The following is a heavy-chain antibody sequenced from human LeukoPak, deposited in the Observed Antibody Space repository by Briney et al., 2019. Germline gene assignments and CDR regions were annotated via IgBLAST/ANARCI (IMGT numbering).Heavy chain of an antibody. CDR1: GFTFTTFW. J-gene: IGHJ4*02. V-gene: IGHV3-74*01. Sequence: GGSLRLSCATSGFTFTTFWMHWVRQAPGKGLVWVSRINHDGSSTNYADSVKGRFTISRDDAKDPVYLQMNSLRAEDTAVYYCVRDWGYDSSGYWQKYFDTWGQGTLVTVSS. CDR2: INHDGSST. CDR3: VRDWGYDSSGYWQKYFDT. D-gene: IGHD3-22*01.